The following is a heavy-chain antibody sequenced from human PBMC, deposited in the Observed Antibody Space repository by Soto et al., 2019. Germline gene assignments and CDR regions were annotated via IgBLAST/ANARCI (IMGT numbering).Heavy chain of an antibody. Sequence: PSETLSLTCGVSGVFIASDACYWGWIRHHPGKGLEWIGYVSHRGNTYYNPSLKSRLTISLDTSKNQFYLHLTSVTAADTAVYYCARYRFTATWSKFDYWGQGTQVTVSS. D-gene: IGHD3-16*02. J-gene: IGHJ4*02. CDR3: ARYRFTATWSKFDY. CDR1: GVFIASDACY. CDR2: VSHRGNT. V-gene: IGHV4-31*11.